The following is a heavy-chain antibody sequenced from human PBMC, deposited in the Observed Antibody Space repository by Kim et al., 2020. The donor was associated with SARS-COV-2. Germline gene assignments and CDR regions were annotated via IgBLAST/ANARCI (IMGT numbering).Heavy chain of an antibody. J-gene: IGHJ6*02. Sequence: GGSLRLSCAASGFTFSNAWMSWVRQAPGKGLEWVGRIKSKTDGGTTDYAAPVKGRFTISRDDSKNTLYLQMNSLKTEDTAVYYCTTGSGEYDSIHTGMDVWGQGTTVTVSS. CDR2: IKSKTDGGTT. V-gene: IGHV3-15*01. CDR3: TTGSGEYDSIHTGMDV. D-gene: IGHD3-22*01. CDR1: GFTFSNAW.